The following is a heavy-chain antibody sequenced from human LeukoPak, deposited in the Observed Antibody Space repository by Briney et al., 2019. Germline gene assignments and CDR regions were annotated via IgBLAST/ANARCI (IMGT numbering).Heavy chain of an antibody. J-gene: IGHJ6*02. CDR1: GYTFTSYA. CDR2: INAGNGNT. V-gene: IGHV1-3*01. D-gene: IGHD6-13*01. Sequence: ASVKVSCKASGYTFTSYAMHWVRQAPGQRLEWMGWINAGNGNTKYSQKFQGRVTITRDTSASTAYMELSSLRSEDTAVYYCARGGAEAAAGFNYYYGMYVWGQGTTVTVSS. CDR3: ARGGAEAAAGFNYYYGMYV.